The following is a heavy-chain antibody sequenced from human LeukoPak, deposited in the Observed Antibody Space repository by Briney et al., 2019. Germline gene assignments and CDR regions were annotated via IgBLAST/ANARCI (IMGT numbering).Heavy chain of an antibody. CDR3: TTVQKNYFGKLVLATFDY. V-gene: IGHV3-15*01. CDR2: IKSKTDGGAA. J-gene: IGHJ4*02. Sequence: PGGSLRLSCAASGFTFSDAWMSWVRQAPGKGLDWVGRIKSKTDGGAADYAAPVKGRFTISRDDSKNTVFLQMNGLRIEDTGVYYCTTVQKNYFGKLVLATFDYWGQGTLVTVSS. D-gene: IGHD3-10*01. CDR1: GFTFSDAW.